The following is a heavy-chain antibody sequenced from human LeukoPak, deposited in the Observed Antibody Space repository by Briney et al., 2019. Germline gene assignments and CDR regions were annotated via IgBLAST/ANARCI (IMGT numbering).Heavy chain of an antibody. J-gene: IGHJ3*02. D-gene: IGHD4-17*01. V-gene: IGHV3-9*03. CDR2: ISWNSGSI. CDR3: AKGPEYGDYVDDAFDI. CDR1: GFTFDDYA. Sequence: TGRSLRLSCAASGFTFDDYAMHWVRQAPGKGLEWVSGISWNSGSIGYADSVKGRSTISRDNAKNSLYLQMNSLRAEDMALYYCAKGPEYGDYVDDAFDIWGQGTMVTVSS.